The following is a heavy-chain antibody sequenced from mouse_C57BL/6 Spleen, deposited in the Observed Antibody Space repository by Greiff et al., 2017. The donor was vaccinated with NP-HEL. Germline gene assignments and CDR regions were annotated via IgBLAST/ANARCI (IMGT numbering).Heavy chain of an antibody. D-gene: IGHD1-1*01. Sequence: LQESGAELARPGASVKLSCKASGYTFTSSGISWVKQRTGQGLEWIGEIYPRSGNTYYNEKFKGKATLTADKSSSKAYMELRSLTSEDSAVYFCARGSPITTVVDWYFDVWGTGTTVTVSS. CDR3: ARGSPITTVVDWYFDV. CDR1: GYTFTSSG. V-gene: IGHV1-81*01. J-gene: IGHJ1*03. CDR2: IYPRSGNT.